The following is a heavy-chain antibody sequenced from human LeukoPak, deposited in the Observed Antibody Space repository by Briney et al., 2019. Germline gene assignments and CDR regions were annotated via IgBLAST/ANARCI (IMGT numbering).Heavy chain of an antibody. D-gene: IGHD3-22*01. CDR2: INI. J-gene: IGHJ4*02. V-gene: IGHV3-21*01. CDR3: AREPPNYYDSSGSLDY. CDR1: GFTFNNYI. Sequence: GGSLRLSCAASGFTFNNYIMNWVRQAPGKGLEWVSFINIYYADSVKGRFTISRDNAKNSLYLQMNSLRAEDMAVYYCAREPPNYYDSSGSLDYWGQGTLVTVSS.